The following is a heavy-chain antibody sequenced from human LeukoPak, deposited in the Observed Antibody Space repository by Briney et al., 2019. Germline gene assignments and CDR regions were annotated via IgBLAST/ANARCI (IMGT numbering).Heavy chain of an antibody. J-gene: IGHJ4*02. Sequence: ASVKVSCKASGYTFTGYYMHWVRQAPGHGLEWMGWINPNSGGTNYAQKFQGRVTMTRDSSISRAYMELSRLRSDNTAVYYWARVGRSSWNWGQGTLVTVSS. CDR1: GYTFTGYY. CDR2: INPNSGGT. V-gene: IGHV1-2*02. CDR3: ARVGRSSWN. D-gene: IGHD6-13*01.